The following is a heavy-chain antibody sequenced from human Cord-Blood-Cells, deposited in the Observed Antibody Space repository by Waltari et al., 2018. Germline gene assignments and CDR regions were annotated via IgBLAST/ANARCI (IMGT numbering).Heavy chain of an antibody. V-gene: IGHV6-1*01. Sequence: QVQLQQSGPGLVKPSQTLPLPFAISGARVVSNTAVWNWLRQSPSRGLEWLGRTYYRSKWYNDYAVSVKSRITINPDTSKNQFSLQLNSVTPEDTAVYYCARDDNSWNWFDPWGQGTLVTVSS. CDR3: ARDDNSWNWFDP. CDR2: TYYRSKWYN. D-gene: IGHD6-13*01. CDR1: GARVVSNTAV. J-gene: IGHJ5*02.